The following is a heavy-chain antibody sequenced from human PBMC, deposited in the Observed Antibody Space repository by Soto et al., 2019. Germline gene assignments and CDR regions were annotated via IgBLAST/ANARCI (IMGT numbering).Heavy chain of an antibody. CDR3: TRDNRADIVATDYYYYGMDV. J-gene: IGHJ6*02. V-gene: IGHV3-49*04. CDR1: GFTFGDYA. CDR2: IRSKAYGGTT. Sequence: AGGSLRLSCTASGFTFGDYAMSWVRQAPGKGLEWVGFIRSKAYGGTTEYAASVKGRFTISRDDSKSIAYLQMNSLKTEETAVYYCTRDNRADIVATDYYYYGMDVWGQGTTVTVSS. D-gene: IGHD5-12*01.